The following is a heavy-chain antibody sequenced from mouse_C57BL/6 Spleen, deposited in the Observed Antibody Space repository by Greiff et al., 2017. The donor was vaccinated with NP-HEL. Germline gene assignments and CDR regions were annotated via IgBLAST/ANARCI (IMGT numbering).Heavy chain of an antibody. CDR3: ASWYYGSSAWFAY. J-gene: IGHJ3*01. CDR2: IDPEDGET. Sequence: EVKLVESGAELVKPGASVKLSCTASGFNIKDYYMHWVKQRTEQGLEWIGRIDPEDGETKYAPKFQGKATITADTSSNTAYLQLSSLTSEDTAVYYCASWYYGSSAWFAYWGQGTLVTVSA. D-gene: IGHD1-1*01. CDR1: GFNIKDYY. V-gene: IGHV14-2*01.